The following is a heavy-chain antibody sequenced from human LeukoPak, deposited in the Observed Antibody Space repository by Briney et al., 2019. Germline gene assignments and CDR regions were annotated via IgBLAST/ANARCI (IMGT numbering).Heavy chain of an antibody. CDR2: IYHSGST. CDR3: ASITIVRGVIMPDYYYYYGMDV. CDR1: GYSISSGYY. V-gene: IGHV4-38-2*02. J-gene: IGHJ6*02. Sequence: SETLSLTCTVSGYSISSGYYWGWIRQPPGKGLEWIGSIYHSGSTYYNPSLKSRVTISVDTSKNQFSLKLSSVTAADTAVYYCASITIVRGVIMPDYYYYYGMDVWGQGTTVTVSS. D-gene: IGHD3-10*01.